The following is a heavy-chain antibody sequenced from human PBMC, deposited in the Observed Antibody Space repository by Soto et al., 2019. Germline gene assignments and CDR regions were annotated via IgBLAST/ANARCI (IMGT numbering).Heavy chain of an antibody. Sequence: SETLSLTCTVSGGPISGYSWILIRQPPGKGLEWIAYIYYSGSSNSNPSLKSRVTISVDTSKNQFSLKLSSVTAADTAVYYCARHSNEYRKSLDYWGQGTLVTVSS. CDR3: ARHSNEYRKSLDY. D-gene: IGHD1-1*01. V-gene: IGHV4-59*08. CDR2: IYYSGSS. J-gene: IGHJ4*02. CDR1: GGPISGYS.